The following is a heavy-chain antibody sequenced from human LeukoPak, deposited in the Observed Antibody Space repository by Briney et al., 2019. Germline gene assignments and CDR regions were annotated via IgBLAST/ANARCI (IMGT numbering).Heavy chain of an antibody. D-gene: IGHD2/OR15-2a*01. CDR3: ARLFLDPTRLLDAFDI. Sequence: GGSLRLSCAASGFTFNTYGMHWVRQAPGKGLEWVAVISYDGSNKYYADSVKGRFTISRDNSKNTLYLQMNSLRAEDTAVYYCARLFLDPTRLLDAFDIWGQGTMVTVSS. V-gene: IGHV3-30*19. J-gene: IGHJ3*02. CDR2: ISYDGSNK. CDR1: GFTFNTYG.